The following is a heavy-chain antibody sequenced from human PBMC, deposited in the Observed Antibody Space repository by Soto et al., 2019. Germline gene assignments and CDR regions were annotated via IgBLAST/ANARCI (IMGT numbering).Heavy chain of an antibody. J-gene: IGHJ4*02. CDR3: ARDSLTYYYDSSGYYYPAPIDY. CDR1: GYTFTSYY. V-gene: IGHV1-46*03. Sequence: ASVKVSCKASGYTFTSYYRHWVRQAPGQGLEWMGIINPSGGSTSYAQKFQGRVTMTRDTSTSTVYMELSSLRSEDTAVYYCARDSLTYYYDSSGYYYPAPIDYWGQGTLVTVSS. CDR2: INPSGGST. D-gene: IGHD3-22*01.